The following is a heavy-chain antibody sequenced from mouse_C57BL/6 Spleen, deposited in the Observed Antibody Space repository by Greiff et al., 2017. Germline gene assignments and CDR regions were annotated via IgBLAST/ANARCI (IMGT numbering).Heavy chain of an antibody. CDR1: GYTFTDYE. CDR2: IDPETGGT. V-gene: IGHV1-15*01. CDR3: TRDGNYVGY. D-gene: IGHD2-1*01. Sequence: QVQLQQSGAELVRPGASVTLSCKASGYTFTDYEMHWVKQTPVHGLEWIGAIDPETGGTAYNQKFKGKAILTADKSSSTAYMELRSLTSEDSAVYYCTRDGNYVGYWGQGTTLTVSS. J-gene: IGHJ2*01.